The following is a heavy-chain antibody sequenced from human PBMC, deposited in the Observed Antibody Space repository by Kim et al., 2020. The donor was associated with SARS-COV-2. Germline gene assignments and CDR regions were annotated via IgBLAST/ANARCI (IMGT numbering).Heavy chain of an antibody. V-gene: IGHV3-20*03. D-gene: IGHD6-19*01. CDR3: ASAQGGQWLANFDY. Sequence: YSDAGKGRFTISRDNAKNSLYLQMNSLRAEDTALYYCASAQGGQWLANFDYWGPGTLVTVSS. J-gene: IGHJ4*02.